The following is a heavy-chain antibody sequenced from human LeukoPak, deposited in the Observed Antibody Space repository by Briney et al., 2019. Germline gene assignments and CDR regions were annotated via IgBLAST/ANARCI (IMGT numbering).Heavy chain of an antibody. CDR2: IYYMSKWNY. D-gene: IGHD2-21*02. CDR1: GDSVSNGASA. Sequence: SQTLSLTCDISGDSVSNGASAWHWIRQSPSRGLEWLGRIYYMSKWNYDYAVSVRSRITINPDTPKNQFSLHLNSVTLEDTAIYYCARVTATTGSWRWGQGTLVTVSS. V-gene: IGHV6-1*01. J-gene: IGHJ4*02. CDR3: ARVTATTGSWR.